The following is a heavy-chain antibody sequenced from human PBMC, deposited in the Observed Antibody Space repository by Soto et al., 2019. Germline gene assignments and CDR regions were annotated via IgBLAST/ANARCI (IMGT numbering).Heavy chain of an antibody. CDR2: IKPDGSEK. J-gene: IGHJ4*02. Sequence: GGSLRLSCAASGFPFSSYWMSWVRQAPGKGLEWVANIKPDGSEKNYVDSVKGRFTISRDNAKTSLYLQMNSLRADDSALYFCVRGGYFFNDWGQGTLFTVSS. D-gene: IGHD3-22*01. V-gene: IGHV3-7*01. CDR3: VRGGYFFND. CDR1: GFPFSSYW.